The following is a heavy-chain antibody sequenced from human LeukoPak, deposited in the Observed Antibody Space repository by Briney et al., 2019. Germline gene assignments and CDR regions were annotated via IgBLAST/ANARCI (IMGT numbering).Heavy chain of an antibody. D-gene: IGHD2-21*02. J-gene: IGHJ4*02. CDR3: ASATVVTAIVGSFDY. V-gene: IGHV5-51*01. CDR1: GYSFTSYW. CDR2: IYPGDSDT. Sequence: SGESLKISCKGSGYSFTSYWIGWVRQMPGKGLEWMGIIYPGDSDTRYSPSFQGQVTISADKSISTAYLQWSSLKASDTAMYYCASATVVTAIVGSFDYWGQGTLVTVSS.